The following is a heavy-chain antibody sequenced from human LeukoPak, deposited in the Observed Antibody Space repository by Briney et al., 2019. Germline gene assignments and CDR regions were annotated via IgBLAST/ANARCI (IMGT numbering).Heavy chain of an antibody. CDR3: ASTYSSNNYYYYYVDV. D-gene: IGHD6-13*01. V-gene: IGHV3-7*01. CDR1: GFTFSSYW. Sequence: PGGSLRLSCAASGFTFSSYWMSWVRQAPGKGLEWVANIKQDGSVKYYVDSVKGRFTISRDNAKNSLDLQMNSLRAEDTAVYYCASTYSSNNYYYYYVDVWGKGTTVTVSS. CDR2: IKQDGSVK. J-gene: IGHJ6*03.